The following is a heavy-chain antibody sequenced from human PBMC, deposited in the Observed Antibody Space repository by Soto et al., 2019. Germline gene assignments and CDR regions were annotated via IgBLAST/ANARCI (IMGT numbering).Heavy chain of an antibody. D-gene: IGHD1-7*01. Sequence: EVQLAESGGGMVQPGGSLRLSCVASGFTFSSYDMHWVRQAPGKGLEYVSSISSNGGTTYYGNSVKGRFTISRDNSKNTLYLQLGSLRHEDMAVYYCVRRVSGNYDYWGQGTLVTVSS. CDR2: ISSNGGTT. J-gene: IGHJ4*02. V-gene: IGHV3-64*01. CDR3: VRRVSGNYDY. CDR1: GFTFSSYD.